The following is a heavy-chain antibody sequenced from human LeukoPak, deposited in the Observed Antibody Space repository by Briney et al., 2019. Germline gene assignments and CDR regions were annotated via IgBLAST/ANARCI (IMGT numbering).Heavy chain of an antibody. Sequence: GGSLRLSCAASGFTFSSYEMNWVRQAPGKGLEWVSYISSSGSAIYYADSVKGRFTISTDNAKNSLYLQMNSLRAEDTAVYYCAKDDGGSYYIYYYYMDVWGKGTTVTISS. V-gene: IGHV3-48*03. CDR1: GFTFSSYE. J-gene: IGHJ6*03. CDR2: ISSSGSAI. D-gene: IGHD1-26*01. CDR3: AKDDGGSYYIYYYYMDV.